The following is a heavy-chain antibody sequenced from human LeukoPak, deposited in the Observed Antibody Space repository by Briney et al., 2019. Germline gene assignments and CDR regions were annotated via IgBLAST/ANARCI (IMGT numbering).Heavy chain of an antibody. D-gene: IGHD3-10*01. J-gene: IGHJ6*03. CDR3: AREGLGSGYGNYYYYMDV. CDR2: ISSNSSYI. V-gene: IGHV3-21*01. CDR1: GFTFSSYS. Sequence: PGGSLRLSCAASGFTFSSYSMNWVRQAPGKGLEGVSSISSNSSYIYYADSVKGRFTISRDNAKNSLYLQMNSLRAEDTAVYYCAREGLGSGYGNYYYYMDVWGKGTTVTVSS.